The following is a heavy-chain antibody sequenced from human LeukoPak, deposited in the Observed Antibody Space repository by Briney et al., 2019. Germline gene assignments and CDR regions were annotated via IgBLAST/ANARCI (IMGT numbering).Heavy chain of an antibody. D-gene: IGHD5-18*01. Sequence: GGTLRLSCAASGFTFSSYGMSWVRQAPGKGLVWVTYINSDERSTSYADSVKGRFTISRDNAKDTLYLQMNSLRAEDTAVYYCARGGSYGSFDYWGQGALVTVSS. V-gene: IGHV3-74*01. J-gene: IGHJ4*02. CDR2: INSDERST. CDR1: GFTFSSYG. CDR3: ARGGSYGSFDY.